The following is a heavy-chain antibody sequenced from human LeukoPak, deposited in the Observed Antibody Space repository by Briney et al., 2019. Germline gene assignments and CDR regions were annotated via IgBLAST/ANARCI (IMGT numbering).Heavy chain of an antibody. CDR1: GGSISSGGYS. CDR2: IYHSGST. J-gene: IGHJ4*02. D-gene: IGHD6-19*01. Sequence: PPETLSLTCAVSGGSISSGGYSWSWIRQPPGMGLEWIGYIYHSGSTYYNPSLKSRVTISVDRSKNQFSLKLSSVTAADTAVYYCARAVAGRPNYFDYWGQGTLVTVSS. CDR3: ARAVAGRPNYFDY. V-gene: IGHV4-30-2*01.